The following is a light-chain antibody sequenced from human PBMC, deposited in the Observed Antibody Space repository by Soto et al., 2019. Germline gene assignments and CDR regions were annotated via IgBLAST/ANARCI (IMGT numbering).Light chain of an antibody. CDR2: DAS. CDR3: QQYGNSRGT. J-gene: IGKJ1*01. Sequence: ENVLTQSPGTLSLSPGERVTLSCRASQDIRSHLAWYQQKPGQAPRLLIFDASSRATGIPDRFSGSGSGTDFTLSISRLEPEDFAVYYCQQYGNSRGTFGQGTKVDI. V-gene: IGKV3-20*01. CDR1: QDIRSH.